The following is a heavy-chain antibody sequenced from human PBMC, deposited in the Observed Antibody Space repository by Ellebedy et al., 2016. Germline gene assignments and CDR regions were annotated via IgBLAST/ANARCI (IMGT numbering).Heavy chain of an antibody. V-gene: IGHV5-51*01. CDR2: IYPGASDT. Sequence: ASVKVSCKASGYSFANSWIAWVRQLPGKGLEWMGIIYPGASDTRYSQSFHGQVPISADKSISTAYLQCSSLKASDTALYYCARLDDSIGYLPTDAFDIWGQGTMVTVSS. CDR3: ARLDDSIGYLPTDAFDI. CDR1: GYSFANSW. D-gene: IGHD3-22*01. J-gene: IGHJ3*02.